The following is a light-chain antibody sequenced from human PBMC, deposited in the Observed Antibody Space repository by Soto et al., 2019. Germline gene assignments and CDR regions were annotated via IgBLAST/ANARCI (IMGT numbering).Light chain of an antibody. V-gene: IGLV2-11*01. CDR1: RSDVGVYNY. CDR3: CSYGVGYTTLV. CDR2: DVS. J-gene: IGLJ2*01. Sequence: QSVLTQPRSVSASPGQSVTLSCTGSRSDVGVYNYVSWYQQHPGKAPKLMIYDVSKRPSGVPGRFSGSKSGNTASLTISGLQAEDEAEYDCCSYGVGYTTLVFGGGTKLTVL.